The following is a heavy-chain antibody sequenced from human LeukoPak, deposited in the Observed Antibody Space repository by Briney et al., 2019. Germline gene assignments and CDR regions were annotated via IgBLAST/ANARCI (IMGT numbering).Heavy chain of an antibody. Sequence: GGSLRLSCAASGFTFDDYTMHWVRHAPGKGLEWVSLISWDGGSTYYADSVKGRFTISRDNSKNSLYLQMNSLRTEGTALYYCAKDMMGGYSYGVRRAFDIWGQGTMVTVSS. CDR2: ISWDGGST. CDR3: AKDMMGGYSYGVRRAFDI. CDR1: GFTFDDYT. J-gene: IGHJ3*02. D-gene: IGHD5-18*01. V-gene: IGHV3-43*01.